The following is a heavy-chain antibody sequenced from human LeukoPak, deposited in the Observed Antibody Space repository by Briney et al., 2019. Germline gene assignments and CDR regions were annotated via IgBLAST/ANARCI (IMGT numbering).Heavy chain of an antibody. CDR2: ISSSGSTI. V-gene: IGHV3-11*01. D-gene: IGHD4-17*01. Sequence: GGSLRLSCAASGFTFSDYYMSWIRQAPGKGLEWVSYISSSGSTIYYADSVKGRFTISRDNSKNTLYLQMNSLRAEDTAVYYCAKEIYGDATGARFQHWGQGTLLIVSS. CDR3: AKEIYGDATGARFQH. J-gene: IGHJ1*01. CDR1: GFTFSDYY.